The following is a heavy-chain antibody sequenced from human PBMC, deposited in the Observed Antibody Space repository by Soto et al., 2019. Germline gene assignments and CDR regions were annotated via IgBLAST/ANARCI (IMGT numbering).Heavy chain of an antibody. D-gene: IGHD6-19*01. V-gene: IGHV4-4*02. CDR1: SASISSEQR. Sequence: QMQLQESGPRLVKPSETLSLTCAVSSASISSEQRWSWVRQPPGKGLEWVGEIHHSGSTNNNPPLNRRVTMQVDKSKNQFSLNLSSVTAADTAVYYCARSVGWYAIDQWGQGTLVTVSS. CDR3: ARSVGWYAIDQ. J-gene: IGHJ4*02. CDR2: IHHSGST.